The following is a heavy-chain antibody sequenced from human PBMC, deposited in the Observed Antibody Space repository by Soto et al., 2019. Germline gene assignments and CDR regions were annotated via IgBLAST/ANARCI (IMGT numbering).Heavy chain of an antibody. J-gene: IGHJ3*02. CDR2: IYYSGST. Sequence: QVQLQESGPGLVKPSETLSLTCTVSGGSISSYYWSWIRQPPGKGLEWIGYIYYSGSTNYNPSLKXXVTISVDTSKNQFYLKLSSVTAADTAVYYCARAHGVYYGSGRGGAFDIWSQATMVTVSS. V-gene: IGHV4-59*01. D-gene: IGHD3-10*01. CDR1: GGSISSYY. CDR3: ARAHGVYYGSGRGGAFDI.